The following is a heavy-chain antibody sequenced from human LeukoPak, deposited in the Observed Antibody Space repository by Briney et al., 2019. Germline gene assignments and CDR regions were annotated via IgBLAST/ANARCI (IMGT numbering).Heavy chain of an antibody. Sequence: SETLSLTCTVSGGSISSSSYYWGWIRQPPGKGLEWIGSIYYSGSTYYNPSLKSRVTISIDTSKNQFSLKLSSVTAADTAVYYCASSPHSPRFDYWGQGTLVTVSS. J-gene: IGHJ4*02. CDR2: IYYSGST. CDR1: GGSISSSSYY. CDR3: ASSPHSPRFDY. V-gene: IGHV4-39*01. D-gene: IGHD2-21*01.